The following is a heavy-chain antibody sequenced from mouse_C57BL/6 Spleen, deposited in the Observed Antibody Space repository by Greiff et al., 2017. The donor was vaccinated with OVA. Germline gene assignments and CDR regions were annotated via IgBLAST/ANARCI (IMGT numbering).Heavy chain of an antibody. CDR1: GFTFSDYY. D-gene: IGHD2-2*01. J-gene: IGHJ4*01. CDR3: ARGLYGYDRDAMDY. V-gene: IGHV5-16*01. CDR2: INYDGSST. Sequence: EVQVVESEGGLVQPGSSMKLSCTASGFTFSDYYMAWVRQVPEKGLEWVANINYDGSSTYYLDSLKSRFIISRDNAKNILYLQMSSLKSEDTATYYCARGLYGYDRDAMDYWGQGTSVTVSS.